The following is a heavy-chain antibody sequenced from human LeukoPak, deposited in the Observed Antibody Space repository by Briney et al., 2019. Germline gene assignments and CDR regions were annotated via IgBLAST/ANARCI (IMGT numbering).Heavy chain of an antibody. CDR2: IYYSGST. J-gene: IGHJ4*02. Sequence: SETLSLTCTVSGGSISSYYWSWIRQPPGKGLEWIGYIYYSGSTNYSPSLKSRVTISVDTSKNQFSLKLSSVTAADTAVYYCARLGRDGYNYPYYFDYWGQGTLVTVSS. V-gene: IGHV4-59*08. CDR3: ARLGRDGYNYPYYFDY. CDR1: GGSISSYY. D-gene: IGHD5-24*01.